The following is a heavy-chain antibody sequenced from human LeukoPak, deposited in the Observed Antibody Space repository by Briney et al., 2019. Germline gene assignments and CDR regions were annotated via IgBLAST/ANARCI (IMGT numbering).Heavy chain of an antibody. CDR1: GYTFTGYY. Sequence: ASVKVSCKASGYTFTGYYMHWVRQAPGQGLEWMGWINPNSGGTNYAQEFQGRVTMTRDTSISTAYMELSRLRSDDTAVYYCARGTQLLWFGELSDYYFDYWGQGTLVTVSS. CDR3: ARGTQLLWFGELSDYYFDY. CDR2: INPNSGGT. D-gene: IGHD3-10*01. V-gene: IGHV1-2*02. J-gene: IGHJ4*02.